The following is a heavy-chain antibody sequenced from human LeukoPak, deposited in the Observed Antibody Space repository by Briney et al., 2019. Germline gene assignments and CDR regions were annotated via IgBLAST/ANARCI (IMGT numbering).Heavy chain of an antibody. CDR3: ARGDIVVVPAAIVDY. J-gene: IGHJ4*02. CDR1: GFTFSSYG. Sequence: GGSLRLSCAASGFTFSSYGMHWVRQAPGKGLVWVSRINSDGSSTSYADSVKGRFTISRDNAKNTLYLQMNSLRAEDTAVYYCARGDIVVVPAAIVDYWGQGTLVTVSS. CDR2: INSDGSST. V-gene: IGHV3-74*01. D-gene: IGHD2-2*02.